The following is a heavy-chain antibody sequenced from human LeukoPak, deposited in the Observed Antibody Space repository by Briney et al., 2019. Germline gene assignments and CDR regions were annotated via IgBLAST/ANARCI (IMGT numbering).Heavy chain of an antibody. D-gene: IGHD5-18*01. CDR1: GFTFSGYY. Sequence: GGSLRLSCAASGFTFSGYYVSWIRQAPGKGLEWVSYISSTASMIYYADSVKGRFTISRDNAKSSLYLQMNSLRAEDTAVYYCARESGYSFNLWGQGTLVTVSS. J-gene: IGHJ5*02. CDR2: ISSTASMI. CDR3: ARESGYSFNL. V-gene: IGHV3-11*01.